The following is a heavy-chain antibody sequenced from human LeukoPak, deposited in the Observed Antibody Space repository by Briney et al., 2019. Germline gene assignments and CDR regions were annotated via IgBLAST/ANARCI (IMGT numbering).Heavy chain of an antibody. CDR3: ARESITIFGVVIENYYYYGMDV. CDR2: IIPIFGTA. J-gene: IGHJ6*02. D-gene: IGHD3-3*01. V-gene: IGHV1-69*13. CDR1: GGTFSSYA. Sequence: ASVKVSCKASGGTFSSYAISWVRQAPGQGLEWMGGIIPIFGTANYARKFQGRVTITADESTSTAYMELSSLRSEDTAVYYCARESITIFGVVIENYYYYGMDVWGQGTTVTVSS.